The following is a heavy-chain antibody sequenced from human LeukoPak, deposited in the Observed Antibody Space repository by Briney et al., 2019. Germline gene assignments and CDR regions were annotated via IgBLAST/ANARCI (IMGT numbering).Heavy chain of an antibody. D-gene: IGHD2-2*01. CDR1: GFTFSSYG. CDR2: ISYDGSNK. V-gene: IGHV3-30*18. J-gene: IGHJ4*02. Sequence: GGSLRLSCAASGFTFSSYGMHWVRQAPGKGLEWVAVISYDGSNKYYADSVKGRFTISRDNSKNTLYLQMNSLRAEDTAVYYCAKDPADYWGQGTLVTVSS. CDR3: AKDPADY.